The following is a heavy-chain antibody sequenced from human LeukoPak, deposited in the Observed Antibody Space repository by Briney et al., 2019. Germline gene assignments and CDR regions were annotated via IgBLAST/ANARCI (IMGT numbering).Heavy chain of an antibody. CDR1: GGSFSGYY. D-gene: IGHD5-24*01. CDR3: ARDRRDGYGRDY. V-gene: IGHV4-34*01. CDR2: INHSGST. Sequence: SETLSLTCAVYGGSFSGYYWSWIRQPPGKGLEWIGEINHSGSTNYNPSIKSRVTISVDTSKNQFSLNLTSVTAADTAVYYCARDRRDGYGRDYWGQGTLVTVSS. J-gene: IGHJ4*02.